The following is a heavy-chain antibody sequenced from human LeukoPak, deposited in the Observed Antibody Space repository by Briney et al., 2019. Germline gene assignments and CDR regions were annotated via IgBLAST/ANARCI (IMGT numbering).Heavy chain of an antibody. J-gene: IGHJ4*02. CDR2: NYYSGST. V-gene: IGHV4-39*01. D-gene: IGHD3-10*01. Sequence: PSETLSLTCSVSGGSISSSSYFWGWIRQPPGKGLEWIGSNYYSGSTYYDPSLKSRVIISVETSKNQFSLKLSSVTAADTAVYYCARRPSDAGASFDYWGQGTLVTVSS. CDR3: ARRPSDAGASFDY. CDR1: GGSISSSSYF.